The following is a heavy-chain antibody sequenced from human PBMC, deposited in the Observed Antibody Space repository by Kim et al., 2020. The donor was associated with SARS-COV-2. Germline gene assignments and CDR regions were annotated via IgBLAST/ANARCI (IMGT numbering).Heavy chain of an antibody. J-gene: IGHJ5*02. D-gene: IGHD3-16*02. CDR2: INPNSGGT. Sequence: ASVKVSCKASGYTFTGYYMHWVRQAPGQGLEWMGRINPNSGGTNYAQKFQGRVTMTRDTSISTAYMELSRLRSDDTAVYYCARELTDYIWGSYPPAGWFDPWGQGTRVTVSS. V-gene: IGHV1-2*06. CDR3: ARELTDYIWGSYPPAGWFDP. CDR1: GYTFTGYY.